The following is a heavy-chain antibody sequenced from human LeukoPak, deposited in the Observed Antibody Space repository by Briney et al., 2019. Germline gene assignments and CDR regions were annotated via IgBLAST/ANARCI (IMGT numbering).Heavy chain of an antibody. D-gene: IGHD3-16*01. J-gene: IGHJ5*02. Sequence: SETLSLTCTVSGGSISSYYWSWIRQPPGKGLEWIGYIYYSGNTNYNPSLKSRVTISVDTSKNQFSLKLSSVTAADTAVYYCARFTPQGYGWGGYNRFDPWGQGTLVTVSS. CDR2: IYYSGNT. CDR3: ARFTPQGYGWGGYNRFDP. CDR1: GGSISSYY. V-gene: IGHV4-59*01.